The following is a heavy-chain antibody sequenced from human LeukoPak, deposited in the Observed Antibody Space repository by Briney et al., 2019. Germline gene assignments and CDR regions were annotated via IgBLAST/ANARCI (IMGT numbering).Heavy chain of an antibody. V-gene: IGHV4-30-4*01. J-gene: IGHJ3*02. CDR1: GGSISSGDYY. Sequence: SESLSLTCTVSGGSISSGDYYWSWIRQPPGKGLEWIAFIDYSGSTYYSPSLKNRVTISLDTSTNQFSLKLSSVTAADTAVYYCARMRGNHNMWGQGTMVTVSS. CDR3: ARMRGNHNM. CDR2: IDYSGST.